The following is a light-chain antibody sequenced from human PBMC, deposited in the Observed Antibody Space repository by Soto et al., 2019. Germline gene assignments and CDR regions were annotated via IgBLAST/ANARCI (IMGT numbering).Light chain of an antibody. Sequence: QSALTQPASVSGSPGQSITISCTGTSSDVGGYDSVSWYQQHPAKAPKLVIYEVSNRPSGVSNRFSGSKSGNTASLTVSGLQAEDEADYYCSSYTTTNTYVFGTGTKVTVL. CDR1: SSDVGGYDS. V-gene: IGLV2-14*03. CDR2: EVS. CDR3: SSYTTTNTYV. J-gene: IGLJ1*01.